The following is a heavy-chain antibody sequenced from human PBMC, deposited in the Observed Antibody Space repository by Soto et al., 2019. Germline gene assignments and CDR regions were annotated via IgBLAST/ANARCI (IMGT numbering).Heavy chain of an antibody. CDR2: IYYSGST. J-gene: IGHJ4*02. V-gene: IGHV4-59*12. Sequence: SETLSLTCTVSGGSISSYYWSWIRQPPGKGLEWIGYIYYSGSTNYNPSLKSRVTISVDTSKNQFSLKLSSVTAADTAVYYCARDGGYDYYFDYWGQGTLVTVSS. D-gene: IGHD5-12*01. CDR3: ARDGGYDYYFDY. CDR1: GGSISSYY.